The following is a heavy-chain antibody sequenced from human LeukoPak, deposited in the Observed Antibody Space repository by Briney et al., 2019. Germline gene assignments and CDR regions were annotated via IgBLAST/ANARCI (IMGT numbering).Heavy chain of an antibody. V-gene: IGHV4-39*01. CDR2: IYYSGST. Sequence: PSETLSLTCTVSGGSISSSSYYWGWIRQPPGKGLEWIGSIYYSGSTYYNPSLKSRVTISVDTSKNQFSLKLSSVTAADTAVYYCARPLWFGELWPVLGAFDIWGQGTMVTVSS. CDR1: GGSISSSSYY. J-gene: IGHJ3*02. D-gene: IGHD3-10*01. CDR3: ARPLWFGELWPVLGAFDI.